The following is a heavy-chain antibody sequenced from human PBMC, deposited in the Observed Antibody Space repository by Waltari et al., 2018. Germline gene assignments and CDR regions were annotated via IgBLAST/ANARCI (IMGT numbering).Heavy chain of an antibody. CDR3: ARGDDFWSGSFFDF. CDR2: VIPVFGQP. J-gene: IGHJ4*02. V-gene: IGHV1-69*12. D-gene: IGHD3-3*01. Sequence: QDQLVQSGVEVKKPGSSVKVSCKPSGGTFSSYAISWLRQAPGQGLECMGGVIPVFGQPKYGQKFQGRLTIIADGPTSTVYMELSSLRSEDTAVYYCARGDDFWSGSFFDFWGQGTLVTVSS. CDR1: GGTFSSYA.